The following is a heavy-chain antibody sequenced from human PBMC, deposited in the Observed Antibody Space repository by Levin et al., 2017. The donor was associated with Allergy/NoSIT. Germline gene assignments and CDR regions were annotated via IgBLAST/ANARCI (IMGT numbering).Heavy chain of an antibody. Sequence: SQTLSLTCAVSGDSIRSNNWWSWVRQPPGKGLEWIGEIFHSEATNYNPSLKSRLTISVDKSRHQFSLMLSSLTAADTALYYCARVSPLAVAGTYYFDYWGQGTLVTVSS. CDR2: IFHSEAT. D-gene: IGHD6-19*01. CDR3: ARVSPLAVAGTYYFDY. CDR1: GDSIRSNNW. J-gene: IGHJ4*02. V-gene: IGHV4-4*02.